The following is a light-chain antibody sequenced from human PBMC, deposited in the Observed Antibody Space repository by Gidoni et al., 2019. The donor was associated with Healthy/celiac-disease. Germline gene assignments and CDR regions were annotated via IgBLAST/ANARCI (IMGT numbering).Light chain of an antibody. CDR1: QSISSY. V-gene: IGKV1-39*01. CDR3: QQSYSTRRLT. J-gene: IGKJ4*01. Sequence: DIQMTQSPSSLSASVGDRVTITCRARQSISSYLNWYQQKPGKAPKLLIYAASSLQSGVPSRFSGSGSGTDFTLTISSLQPEDFATYYYQQSYSTRRLTFGGGTKVEIK. CDR2: AAS.